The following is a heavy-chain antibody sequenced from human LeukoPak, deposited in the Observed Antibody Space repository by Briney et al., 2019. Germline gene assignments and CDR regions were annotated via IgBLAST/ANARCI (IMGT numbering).Heavy chain of an antibody. V-gene: IGHV1-18*01. J-gene: IGHJ4*02. D-gene: IGHD6-13*01. CDR1: GGTFSNDA. CDR3: ARGFKAAAGHTVDY. CDR2: ISAYNGNT. Sequence: GASVKVSCKASGGTFSNDAISWVRQAPGQGLEWMGWISAYNGNTNYAQKLQGRVTMTTDTSTSTAYMELRSLRSDDTAVHYCARGFKAAAGHTVDYWGQGTLVTVSS.